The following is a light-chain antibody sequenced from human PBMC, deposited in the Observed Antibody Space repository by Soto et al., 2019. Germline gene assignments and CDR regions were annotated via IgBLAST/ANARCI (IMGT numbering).Light chain of an antibody. J-gene: IGKJ5*01. Sequence: DIQMTQSPSTLPASVGDRVTITCRASQSISNWLAWYQQKPGKAPKLLIYKASSLESGVPSRFSGSGSGTEFTLTISSLQPDDFATYYCQQYNGTFGQGTRLEIK. CDR1: QSISNW. CDR3: QQYNGT. V-gene: IGKV1-5*03. CDR2: KAS.